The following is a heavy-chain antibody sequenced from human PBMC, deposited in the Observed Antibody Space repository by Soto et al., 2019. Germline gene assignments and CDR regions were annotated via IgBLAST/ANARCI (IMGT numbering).Heavy chain of an antibody. CDR1: VFTFINAW. J-gene: IGHJ6*02. D-gene: IGHD3-22*01. Sequence: PGGSLRLSCASSVFTFINAWMSWVRQAPGKGLEWVGRIKSKTDGGTTDYAAPVKGRFTISRDDSKNTLYLQMNSLKTEDTAVYYCTTADFGDSSGYYMWDYYYYGMDVWGQGTTVTVSS. CDR3: TTADFGDSSGYYMWDYYYYGMDV. V-gene: IGHV3-15*01. CDR2: IKSKTDGGTT.